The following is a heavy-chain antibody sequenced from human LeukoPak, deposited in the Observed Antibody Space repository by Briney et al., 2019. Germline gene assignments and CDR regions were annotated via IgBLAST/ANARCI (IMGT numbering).Heavy chain of an antibody. J-gene: IGHJ3*01. Sequence: AGGSLRLSCAASGFTLDDYAMHWVRQAPGKGLEWVSGVRWNSGTIDYADSVKGRFTTSREIAKNSLYLQMNSLRAEDTALYYCAKDVAYNRGAFDVWGQGTMVTVSS. CDR3: AKDVAYNRGAFDV. V-gene: IGHV3-9*01. CDR2: VRWNSGTI. CDR1: GFTLDDYA. D-gene: IGHD1-14*01.